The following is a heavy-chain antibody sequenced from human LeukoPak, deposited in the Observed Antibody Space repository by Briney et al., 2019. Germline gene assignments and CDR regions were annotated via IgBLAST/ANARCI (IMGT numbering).Heavy chain of an antibody. D-gene: IGHD6-13*01. CDR1: GFIFSNYG. J-gene: IGHJ3*02. V-gene: IGHV3-23*01. Sequence: GGTLRLSCAASGFIFSNYGMTWVRQAPGKGLEWVSTIGDNADRKFYAASVKGRFTISRDNAKNSLYLQMNSLRAEDTALYYCAKDNGYSSSWYERGDAFDIWGQGTMVTVSS. CDR3: AKDNGYSSSWYERGDAFDI. CDR2: IGDNADRK.